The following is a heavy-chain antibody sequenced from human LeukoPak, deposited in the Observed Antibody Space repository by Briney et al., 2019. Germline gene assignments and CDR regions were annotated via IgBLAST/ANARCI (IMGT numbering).Heavy chain of an antibody. Sequence: ASVKVSCKASGYTFTNYGISWVRQAPGQGLEWMGWISTYNDKIRYAQRLQGRVTMTTDTSTSTAYMELKSLRSDDTAVYYCARDREDWTSCYSYWGQGTLVTVSS. D-gene: IGHD2-2*01. J-gene: IGHJ4*02. CDR1: GYTFTNYG. V-gene: IGHV1-18*01. CDR3: ARDREDWTSCYSY. CDR2: ISTYNDKI.